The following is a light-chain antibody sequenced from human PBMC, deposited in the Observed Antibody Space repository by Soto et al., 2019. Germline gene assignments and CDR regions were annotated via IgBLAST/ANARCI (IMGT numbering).Light chain of an antibody. CDR1: QSVSSY. Sequence: EIVLTQSPATLSLSPGERATLTCRASQSVSSYLAWYQQKPGQAPRLLIYDASNRATGIPARFSGSGSGTDFTLTISRLEPEDFAVYYCQQSSNWPPWTFGQGTKVDIK. CDR3: QQSSNWPPWT. CDR2: DAS. J-gene: IGKJ1*01. V-gene: IGKV3-11*01.